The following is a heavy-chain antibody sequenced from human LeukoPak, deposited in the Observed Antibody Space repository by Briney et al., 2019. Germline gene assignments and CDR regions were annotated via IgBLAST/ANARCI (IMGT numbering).Heavy chain of an antibody. CDR2: ISGYNGNT. CDR1: GYTFTTYN. Sequence: ASVKVSCKASGYTFTTYNINWVRHAPGQGLEWMGWISGYNGNTNYAQKPQSRVTMTTDTSTSTAYMELRSLRSDDTAVYYCARETGTNEYFDYWGQGTLVTVSS. J-gene: IGHJ4*02. CDR3: ARETGTNEYFDY. V-gene: IGHV1-18*01. D-gene: IGHD1-7*01.